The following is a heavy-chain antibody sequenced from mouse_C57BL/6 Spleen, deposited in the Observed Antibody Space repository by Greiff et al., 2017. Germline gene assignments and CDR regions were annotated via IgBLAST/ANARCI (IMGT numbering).Heavy chain of an antibody. J-gene: IGHJ4*01. V-gene: IGHV1-74*01. D-gene: IGHD2-5*01. CDR2: IHPSDSDT. Sequence: QVQLQQPGAELVKPGASVKVSCKASGYTFTSYWMHWVKQRPGQGLEWIGMIHPSDSDTNYNQKFKGKATLTVDKSSSTAYMQLSSLTSEDSAVYYCANSNSPYYAMDYWGQGTSVTVSS. CDR1: GYTFTSYW. CDR3: ANSNSPYYAMDY.